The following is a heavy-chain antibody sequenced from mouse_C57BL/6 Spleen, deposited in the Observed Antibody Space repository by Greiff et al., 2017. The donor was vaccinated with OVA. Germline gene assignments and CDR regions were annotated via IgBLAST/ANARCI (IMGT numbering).Heavy chain of an antibody. CDR1: GFTFSNYW. D-gene: IGHD1-1*02. V-gene: IGHV6-3*01. CDR2: ISLKSGNYAT. Sequence: EVKLVESGGGLVQPGGSMKLSCVASGFTFSNYWMNWVRQSPEKGLEWVAQISLKSGNYATPYEVSVKGRFTIARDDSKSSVYLQMNNLRAEDTGFYSCSSGGSYRSLDYWGQGTTLTVSS. J-gene: IGHJ2*01. CDR3: SSGGSYRSLDY.